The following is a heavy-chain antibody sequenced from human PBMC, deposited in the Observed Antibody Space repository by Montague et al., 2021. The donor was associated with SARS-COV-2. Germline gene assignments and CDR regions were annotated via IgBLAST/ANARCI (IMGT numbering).Heavy chain of an antibody. CDR3: ARTPYYYDSSGYYYGAFDI. V-gene: IGHV2-70*11. CDR2: IDWDDDK. J-gene: IGHJ3*02. Sequence: PALVIPTQTLTLTCTFSWFSLSTSGMCVSWIRQPLGKALEWLARIDWDDDKYYSTSLKTRLTISKDTSKNQVVLTMTNMDPVDTATYYCARTPYYYDSSGYYYGAFDIWGQGTMVTVSS. D-gene: IGHD3-22*01. CDR1: WFSLSTSGMC.